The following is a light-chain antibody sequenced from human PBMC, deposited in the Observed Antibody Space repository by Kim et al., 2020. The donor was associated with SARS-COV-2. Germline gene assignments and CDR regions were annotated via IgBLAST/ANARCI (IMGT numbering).Light chain of an antibody. V-gene: IGKV1-39*01. CDR2: AAS. CDR3: QQSYSNPVT. Sequence: DIQMTQSPSSLTASVGDTVTVTCRASQDIHRYVNWYQQKPGKAPNLLIYAASNLQSGVPSRFSGSGLGTDFTLNIDGLQREDFATYFCQQSYSNPVTFGGGTKVDIK. CDR1: QDIHRY. J-gene: IGKJ4*01.